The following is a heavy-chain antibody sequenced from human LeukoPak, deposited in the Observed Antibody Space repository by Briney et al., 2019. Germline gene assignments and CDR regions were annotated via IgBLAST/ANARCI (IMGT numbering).Heavy chain of an antibody. Sequence: ASVKVSCKASGYTFTSYGISWVRQAPGQGLEWMGWISAYNGNTNYAQELQGRVTMTTDTSTSTAYMELRSLRSDDTAVYYCARDNTAMDNYYYYYYRDVWGKGTTVTDSS. CDR2: ISAYNGNT. V-gene: IGHV1-18*01. CDR1: GYTFTSYG. CDR3: ARDNTAMDNYYYYYYRDV. D-gene: IGHD5-18*01. J-gene: IGHJ6*03.